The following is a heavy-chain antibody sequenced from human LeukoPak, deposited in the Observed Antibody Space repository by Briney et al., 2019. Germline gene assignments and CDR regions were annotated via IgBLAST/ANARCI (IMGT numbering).Heavy chain of an antibody. CDR1: GFTFNNYA. Sequence: GGSLRLSCAASGFTFNNYAMSWVRQAPGKGLEWVSTIIGSAGNTYYADSVKGRFTISRDNSKNTLYLQMNSLRAEDTAVYYCAKHPYGFANNWFDPWGQGTLVTVSS. V-gene: IGHV3-23*01. CDR2: IIGSAGNT. D-gene: IGHD3-10*01. J-gene: IGHJ5*02. CDR3: AKHPYGFANNWFDP.